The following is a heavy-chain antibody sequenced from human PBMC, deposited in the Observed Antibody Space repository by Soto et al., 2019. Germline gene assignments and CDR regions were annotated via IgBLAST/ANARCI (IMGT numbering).Heavy chain of an antibody. CDR1: GFTFDDYA. J-gene: IGHJ4*02. D-gene: IGHD6-13*01. CDR2: ISRNSDSI. Sequence: EVQLVESGGGLVQPGRSLRLSCAASGFTFDDYAMHWVRQAPGKGLEWVSGISRNSDSIGYADSVKGRFTISRDNAKNSLYLQMNSLRAEDTALYYCAKESGVAAAGHYFDYWGQGTLVTVSS. CDR3: AKESGVAAAGHYFDY. V-gene: IGHV3-9*01.